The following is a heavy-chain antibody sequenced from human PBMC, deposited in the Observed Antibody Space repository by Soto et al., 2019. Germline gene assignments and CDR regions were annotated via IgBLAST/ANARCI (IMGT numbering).Heavy chain of an antibody. D-gene: IGHD2-8*01. CDR1: GYTFTSYG. Sequence: QVQLVQSGAEVKKPGASVKVSCKASGYTFTSYGISWVRQAPGQGLEWMGWISAYNCNTNYAQKLQGRVTMTTDTSTSKAYMELRSLRADDTAVYYCARDGCTNGVCYMHYYGMDVWGQGTTVTVSS. CDR2: ISAYNCNT. V-gene: IGHV1-18*01. J-gene: IGHJ6*02. CDR3: ARDGCTNGVCYMHYYGMDV.